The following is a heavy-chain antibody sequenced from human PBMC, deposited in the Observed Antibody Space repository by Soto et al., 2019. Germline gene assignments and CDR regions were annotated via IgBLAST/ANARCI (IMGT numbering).Heavy chain of an antibody. D-gene: IGHD6-19*01. CDR3: ARGGLLPDY. Sequence: QQQLQESGSGLVKPSQTLSLTCAVSGGSTSSGGYSWSWLRQPPGKGLEWIGYISHSGSTYYNPSLTSRVTISVDTSKNQFSLRLSSVTAADTAVYYCARGGLLPDYWGQGTLVTVSS. CDR2: ISHSGST. CDR1: GGSTSSGGYS. V-gene: IGHV4-30-2*01. J-gene: IGHJ4*02.